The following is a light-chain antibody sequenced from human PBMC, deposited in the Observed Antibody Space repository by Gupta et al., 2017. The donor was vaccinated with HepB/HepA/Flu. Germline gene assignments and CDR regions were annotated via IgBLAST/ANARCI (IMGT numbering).Light chain of an antibody. CDR2: DAS. J-gene: IGKJ4*01. CDR1: QSVSSY. CDR3: QQRSNWPRAT. Sequence: EIVLTQSPATLSLSPGERATLSCRASQSVSSYLAWYQQKPGQAPRLLIYDASNRATGIPARFSGSGSGTDFTLTISSLEPEDFAVYYCQQRSNWPRATFGAGTKVEIK. V-gene: IGKV3-11*01.